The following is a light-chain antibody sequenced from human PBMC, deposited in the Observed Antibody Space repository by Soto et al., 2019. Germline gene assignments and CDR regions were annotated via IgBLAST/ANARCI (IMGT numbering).Light chain of an antibody. CDR3: QQYGTSPLT. Sequence: EIVLTQSPGTLSLSPGERATLSCRASQSVSSTYLAWYQQKPGQAPRLLIYGASSRATGTPDRFSGSGSGTGFTLTISRLEPEDFAVYYCQQYGTSPLTFGQGTRLEIK. CDR2: GAS. J-gene: IGKJ5*01. V-gene: IGKV3-20*01. CDR1: QSVSSTY.